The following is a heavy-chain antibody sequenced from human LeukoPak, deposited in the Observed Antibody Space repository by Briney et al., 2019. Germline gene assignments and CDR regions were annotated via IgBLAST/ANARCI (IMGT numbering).Heavy chain of an antibody. CDR1: GLTFSSYA. D-gene: IGHD6-13*01. Sequence: GGSLRLSCAASGLTFSSYAMSWVRQAPGKGLEWVSAISGSGGSTYYADSVKGRFTISRDNSKNTLYLQMSSLRAEDTAVYYCAKDRQSSSWHYDVFDIWGQGTMVTVSS. J-gene: IGHJ3*02. CDR2: ISGSGGST. CDR3: AKDRQSSSWHYDVFDI. V-gene: IGHV3-23*01.